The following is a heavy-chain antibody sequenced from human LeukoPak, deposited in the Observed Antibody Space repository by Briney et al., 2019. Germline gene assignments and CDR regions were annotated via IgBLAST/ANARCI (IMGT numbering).Heavy chain of an antibody. CDR3: ARRDSNSWHNY. J-gene: IGHJ4*02. D-gene: IGHD6-13*01. CDR1: GGSIISYY. V-gene: IGHV4-59*12. Sequence: PSETLSLTCTVSGGSIISYYWSRIRQPPGKGLEWIGYISYSGTTNYNPSLKSRLTISVDTSKNQFSLKLNSVTAADTAVYYCARRDSNSWHNYWGQGTWVTVSS. CDR2: ISYSGTT.